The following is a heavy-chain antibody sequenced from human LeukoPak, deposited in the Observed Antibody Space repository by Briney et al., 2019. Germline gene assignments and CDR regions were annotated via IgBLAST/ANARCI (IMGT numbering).Heavy chain of an antibody. J-gene: IGHJ4*02. CDR1: GGSISSSSYY. V-gene: IGHV4-39*07. CDR2: IYYSGST. Sequence: SETLSLTCTVSGGSISSSSYYWGWVRQPPGKGLEWIGNIYYSGSTYYNPSLKSRVTISVDTSKNQFSLKLTSVTAADTAVYFCARDNVVDATSGIDYWGQGTLVTVSS. CDR3: ARDNVVDATSGIDY. D-gene: IGHD1-26*01.